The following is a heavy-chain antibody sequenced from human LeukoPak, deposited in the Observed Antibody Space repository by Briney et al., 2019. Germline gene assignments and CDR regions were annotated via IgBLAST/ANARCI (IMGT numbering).Heavy chain of an antibody. CDR1: GGSISSYY. CDR3: ARKIAAAGTRWFDP. V-gene: IGHV4-59*01. CDR2: IYYSGST. Sequence: PSETLSLTCTVSGGSISSYYWSWIRQPPGKGLEWIGYIYYSGSTNYNPSLKSRVTISVDTSKNQLSLKLSSVTAADTAVYYCARKIAAAGTRWFDPWGQGTLVTVSS. J-gene: IGHJ5*02. D-gene: IGHD6-13*01.